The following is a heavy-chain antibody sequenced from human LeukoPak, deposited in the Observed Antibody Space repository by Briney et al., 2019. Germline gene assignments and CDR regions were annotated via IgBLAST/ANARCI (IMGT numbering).Heavy chain of an antibody. V-gene: IGHV4-39*01. Sequence: SETLSLTCTVFGGSISGSSYYWGWIRQPPGKGLEWIGSIYYSGSTYYNPSLKSRVTISVDTSKNQFSLKLSSVTAADTAVYYCAGRDGYNYVGYWGQGTLVTVSS. CDR1: GGSISGSSYY. CDR2: IYYSGST. D-gene: IGHD5-24*01. CDR3: AGRDGYNYVGY. J-gene: IGHJ4*02.